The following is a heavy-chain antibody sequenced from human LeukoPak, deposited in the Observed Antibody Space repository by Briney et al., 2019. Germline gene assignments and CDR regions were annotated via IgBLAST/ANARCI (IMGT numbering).Heavy chain of an antibody. D-gene: IGHD3-3*01. Sequence: SETLSLTCTVSGGSISSSSYYWGWIRQPPGKGLAWIGRIDYSGSTYYNPSLKSLVTRSVDTSKYQFALELSSVTAADTAVYYCARQTFADYDFWSGYYPTYTYFDYWGQGTLVTVSS. CDR1: GGSISSSSYY. CDR3: ARQTFADYDFWSGYYPTYTYFDY. J-gene: IGHJ4*02. V-gene: IGHV4-39*01. CDR2: IDYSGST.